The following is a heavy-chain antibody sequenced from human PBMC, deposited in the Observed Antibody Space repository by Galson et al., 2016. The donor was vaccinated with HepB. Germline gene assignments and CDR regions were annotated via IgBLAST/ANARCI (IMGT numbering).Heavy chain of an antibody. CDR3: AREDIGGFDP. CDR2: IKQDGSEK. D-gene: IGHD3-16*01. J-gene: IGHJ5*02. CDR1: GFTFSRYW. Sequence: SLRLSCAASGFTFSRYWMSWVRQAPGKRLEWVAIIKQDGSEKDYVDSVKGRFTISRDNAKNSLYLQMNSLRAEDTAVYYCAREDIGGFDPWGQGTLVTVSS. V-gene: IGHV3-7*01.